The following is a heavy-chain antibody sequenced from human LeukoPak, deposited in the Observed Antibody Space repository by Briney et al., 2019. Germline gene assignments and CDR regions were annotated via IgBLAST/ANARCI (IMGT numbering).Heavy chain of an antibody. J-gene: IGHJ4*02. CDR2: INPNSGGT. V-gene: IGHV1-2*02. CDR1: GYTFTSYG. D-gene: IGHD4-17*01. Sequence: ASVKVSCKASGYTFTSYGINWVRQAPGQGLEWMGWINPNSGGTNYAQKFQGRVTMTRDTSISTAYMELSRLRSDDTAVYYCARSDYGDLLDYWGQGTLVTVSS. CDR3: ARSDYGDLLDY.